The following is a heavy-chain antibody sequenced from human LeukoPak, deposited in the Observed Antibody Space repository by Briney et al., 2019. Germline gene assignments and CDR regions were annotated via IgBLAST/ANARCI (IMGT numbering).Heavy chain of an antibody. D-gene: IGHD3-10*01. CDR2: IIPIFGTA. V-gene: IGHV1-69*06. J-gene: IGHJ6*03. CDR3: ARVPRLLWFGTYYYMDV. Sequence: SVTVSCKASAYTFTSYGISWVRQAPGQGLEWMGGIIPIFGTANYAQKFQGRVTITADKSTSTAYMELSSLRSEDTAVYYCARVPRLLWFGTYYYMDVWGKGTTVTVSS. CDR1: AYTFTSYG.